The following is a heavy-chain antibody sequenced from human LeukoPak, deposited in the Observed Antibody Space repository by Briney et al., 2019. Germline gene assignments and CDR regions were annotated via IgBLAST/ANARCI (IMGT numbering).Heavy chain of an antibody. J-gene: IGHJ4*02. CDR1: GFTFSDYS. V-gene: IGHV3-48*01. CDR3: AKLLYSSSWPIFDY. D-gene: IGHD6-13*01. Sequence: PGGSLRLSCAASGFTFSDYSMNWVRQAPGKGLEWVSYISSSSSTIYYADSVKGGFTISRENDKNRLYLQMNSLRAEDTAVYYCAKLLYSSSWPIFDYWGQGTLVTVSS. CDR2: ISSSSSTI.